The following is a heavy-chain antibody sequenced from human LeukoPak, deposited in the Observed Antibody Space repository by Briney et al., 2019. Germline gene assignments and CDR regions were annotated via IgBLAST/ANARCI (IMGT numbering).Heavy chain of an antibody. Sequence: KPSETLSPTCAVSGYSISSGYYWGWIRQPPGKGLKWIGSIYHSGSTYYNPSLKSRVTISVDTSKNQFSLKLSSVTAADTAVYYCARREVGATILGGNYFDYWGQGTLVTVSS. CDR2: IYHSGST. J-gene: IGHJ4*02. CDR3: ARREVGATILGGNYFDY. V-gene: IGHV4-38-2*01. D-gene: IGHD1-26*01. CDR1: GYSISSGYY.